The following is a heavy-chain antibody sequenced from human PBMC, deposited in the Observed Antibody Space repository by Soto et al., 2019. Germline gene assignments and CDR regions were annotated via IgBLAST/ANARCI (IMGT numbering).Heavy chain of an antibody. Sequence: EVQLVESGGGLVQPGRSLRLSCAASGFSFDDYAMHWVRQAPGKGLEWVSIISRKNETIVYADSVKGRFTIPRDNAKKSLYLQMNSLRPEDTALYYCAKDRGFLDGIDYWGQGTPVAVST. CDR3: AKDRGFLDGIDY. D-gene: IGHD3-3*01. V-gene: IGHV3-9*01. CDR1: GFSFDDYA. J-gene: IGHJ4*02. CDR2: ISRKNETI.